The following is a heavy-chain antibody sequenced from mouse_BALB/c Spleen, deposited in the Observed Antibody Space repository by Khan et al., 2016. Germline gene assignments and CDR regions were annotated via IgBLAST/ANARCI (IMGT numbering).Heavy chain of an antibody. Sequence: QIQLVQSGPELKKPGETVTLSCTASGYTFTNYGMNWVKQAPGKGLQWMGCIITYSGKPTYADAFKGRFAFSLDTSASHSSLQINHLKTEDIATYLCARGYMDDYEDYVDYWGQGTILTVSS. CDR2: IITYSGKP. CDR3: ARGYMDDYEDYVDY. CDR1: GYTFTNYG. D-gene: IGHD2-4*01. V-gene: IGHV9-1*02. J-gene: IGHJ2*01.